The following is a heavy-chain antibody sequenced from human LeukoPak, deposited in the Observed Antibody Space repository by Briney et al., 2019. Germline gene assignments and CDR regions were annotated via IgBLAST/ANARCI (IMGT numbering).Heavy chain of an antibody. CDR2: IYSGGST. J-gene: IGHJ4*02. V-gene: IGHV3-66*02. D-gene: IGHD3-22*01. CDR1: GFTFSSYA. CDR3: ARESRYYYDSSGYSPGFDY. Sequence: GGSLRLSCAASGFTFSSYAMGWVRQAPGKGLEWVSVIYSGGSTYYADSVKGRFTISRDNSKNTLYLQMNSLRAEDTAVYYCARESRYYYDSSGYSPGFDYWGQGTLVTVSS.